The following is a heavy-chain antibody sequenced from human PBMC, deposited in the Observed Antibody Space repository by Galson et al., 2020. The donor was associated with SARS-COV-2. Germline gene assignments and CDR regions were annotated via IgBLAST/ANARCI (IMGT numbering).Heavy chain of an antibody. V-gene: IGHV4-39*02. CDR1: GGSISRTGYY. CDR3: AREAGSGYYKKYFDY. Sequence: SETLSLTCTVSGGSISRTGYYWGWIRQPPGKGLEWIGTIYYSGNAYYNPSLQGRVTISVDTSKNQFSLKLSSVTAADTAVYYCAREAGSGYYKKYFDYWGQGTPVTVST. D-gene: IGHD3-22*01. J-gene: IGHJ4*02. CDR2: IYYSGNA.